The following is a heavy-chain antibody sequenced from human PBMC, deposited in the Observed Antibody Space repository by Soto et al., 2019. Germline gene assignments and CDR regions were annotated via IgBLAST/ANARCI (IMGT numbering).Heavy chain of an antibody. CDR3: ARDWDTAMATGREPEKNFDD. CDR2: IIPILGIA. V-gene: IGHV1-69*04. J-gene: IGHJ4*02. Sequence: SVKVSCKASGGTFSTYTISWVRQAPGQGLEWMGRIIPILGIANYAQKLHGRVTITADKSTSRAYRELSSLRSEDTAVYYFARDWDTAMATGREPEKNFDDWRQGTLVTVSS. D-gene: IGHD5-18*01. CDR1: GGTFSTYT.